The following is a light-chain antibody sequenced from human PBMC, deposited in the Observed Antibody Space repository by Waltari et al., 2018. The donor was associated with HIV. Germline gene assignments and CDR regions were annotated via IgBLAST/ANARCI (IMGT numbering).Light chain of an antibody. J-gene: IGLJ1*01. CDR1: RRDVGGSNY. Sequence: QSALTQPPSASGSPGQSVTISCTGTRRDVGGSNYVSWYQQHPGKAPKLMIYEVSKRPSGVPDRFFGSKSGNTASLTVSGLQAEDEADYYCSSYAGSNNVFGTGTKVTVL. CDR3: SSYAGSNNV. V-gene: IGLV2-8*01. CDR2: EVS.